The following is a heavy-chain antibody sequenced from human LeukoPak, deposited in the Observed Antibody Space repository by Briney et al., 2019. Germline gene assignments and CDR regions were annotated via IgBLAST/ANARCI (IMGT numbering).Heavy chain of an antibody. J-gene: IGHJ4*02. V-gene: IGHV1-8*01. CDR3: ARGRTYYDFWSGYPTKDAVDY. D-gene: IGHD3-3*01. CDR1: GCTFTSYD. CDR2: MNPNSGNT. Sequence: ASVKVSCKASGCTFTSYDINWVRQATGQGLERRGWMNPNSGNTGYAQKFQGRVTMTRNTSISTAYMELSSLRSEDTAVYYCARGRTYYDFWSGYPTKDAVDYWGQGTLVTVSS.